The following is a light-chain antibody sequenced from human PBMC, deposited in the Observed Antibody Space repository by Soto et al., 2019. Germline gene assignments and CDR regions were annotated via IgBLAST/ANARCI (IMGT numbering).Light chain of an antibody. CDR3: QQYGSSPLLT. CDR1: QRVSSSY. J-gene: IGKJ4*01. Sequence: EIVLTQSPGTLSLSPGERATLSCRASQRVSSSYLAWYQQKPGQAPRLLIYGAYSRATGIPDRFSGSGSGTDFTLTISRLEPEDFAVYYCQQYGSSPLLTFGGGTKVDIK. V-gene: IGKV3-20*01. CDR2: GAY.